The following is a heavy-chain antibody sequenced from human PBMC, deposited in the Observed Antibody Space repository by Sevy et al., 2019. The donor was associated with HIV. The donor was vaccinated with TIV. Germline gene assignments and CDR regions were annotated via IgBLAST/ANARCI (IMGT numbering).Heavy chain of an antibody. CDR2: ISWNSGSI. J-gene: IGHJ4*02. CDR1: GFTFDDYA. Sequence: GGSLRLSCAASGFTFDDYAKHWVRQAPGKGLEWVSGISWNSGSIGYADSVKGRFTISRDNAKNSLYLQMNSLRAEDTALYYCAKAQYCSGGSCYEIDYWGQGTLVTVSS. D-gene: IGHD2-15*01. CDR3: AKAQYCSGGSCYEIDY. V-gene: IGHV3-9*01.